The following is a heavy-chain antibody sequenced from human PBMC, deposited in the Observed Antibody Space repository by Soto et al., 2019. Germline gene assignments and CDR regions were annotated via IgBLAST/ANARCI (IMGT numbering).Heavy chain of an antibody. CDR2: ISSSSSYI. J-gene: IGHJ6*02. V-gene: IGHV3-21*01. CDR1: GFTFSSYS. CDR3: ARDLGAVDSYYYYGMDV. Sequence: GGSLRLSCAASGFTFSSYSMNWVRQAPGKGLEWVSSISSSSSYIYYADSVKGRFTISRDNAKNSLYLQMNSLRAEDTAVYYCARDLGAVDSYYYYGMDVWGQGTTVTVSS. D-gene: IGHD5-12*01.